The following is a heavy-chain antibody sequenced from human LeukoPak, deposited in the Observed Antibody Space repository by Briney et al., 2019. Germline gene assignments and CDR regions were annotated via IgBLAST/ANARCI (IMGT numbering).Heavy chain of an antibody. CDR1: GGSISSGDYY. CDR2: IYYSGST. Sequence: PSQTLSLTCTVSGGSISSGDYYWSWIRQPPGKGLEWIGYIYYSGSTSYNPSLKSRVTISVDTSKNQFSLKLSSVTAADTAVYYCARAADYDFWSGYPNDAFDIWGQGTMVTVSS. J-gene: IGHJ3*02. D-gene: IGHD3-3*01. V-gene: IGHV4-30-4*01. CDR3: ARAADYDFWSGYPNDAFDI.